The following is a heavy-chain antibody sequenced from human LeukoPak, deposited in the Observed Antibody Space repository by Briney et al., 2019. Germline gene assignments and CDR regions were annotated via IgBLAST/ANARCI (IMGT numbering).Heavy chain of an antibody. CDR1: GGSITSFGYY. Sequence: SETLSLTCTVSGGSITSFGYYWGWIRQPPGKGLEWIGEINHSGSTNYNPSLKSRVTISVDTSKNQFSLKLSSVTAADTAVYYCARRPVGATTRYFDYWGQGTLVTVSS. V-gene: IGHV4-39*07. J-gene: IGHJ4*02. CDR2: INHSGST. CDR3: ARRPVGATTRYFDY. D-gene: IGHD1-26*01.